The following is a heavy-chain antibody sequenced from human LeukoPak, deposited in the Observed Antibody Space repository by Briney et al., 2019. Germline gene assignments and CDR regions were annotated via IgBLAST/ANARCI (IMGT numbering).Heavy chain of an antibody. Sequence: GGSLRLSCAASGFTFSNAWMSWVRQAPGKGLEWVGRIKSKTDGGTTDYAAPVKGRFTISRDDSKNTLYLQMNSLKTEDTAVYYYTTDDSGYDYYFDYWGQGTLVTVSS. J-gene: IGHJ4*02. V-gene: IGHV3-15*01. CDR1: GFTFSNAW. CDR2: IKSKTDGGTT. D-gene: IGHD5-12*01. CDR3: TTDDSGYDYYFDY.